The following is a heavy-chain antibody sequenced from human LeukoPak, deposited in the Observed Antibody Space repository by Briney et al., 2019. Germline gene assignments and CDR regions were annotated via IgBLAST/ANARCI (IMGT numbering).Heavy chain of an antibody. CDR2: IKQDGSEK. D-gene: IGHD3-10*01. CDR3: ATGWYGSSGMDV. CDR1: GLTFSTYW. J-gene: IGHJ6*02. V-gene: IGHV3-7*05. Sequence: GGSLRLSCAASGLTFSTYWMTWVRQAPGKGLEWVANIKQDGSEKYYVDSVKCRFTISRDNAKNSLYLQMNSLRAEDTAVYYCATGWYGSSGMDVWGQGTSVTVSS.